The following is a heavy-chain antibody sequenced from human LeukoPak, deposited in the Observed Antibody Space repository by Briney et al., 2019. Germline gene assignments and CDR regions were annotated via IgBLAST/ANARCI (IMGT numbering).Heavy chain of an antibody. Sequence: RGSLRLSCAPSGFSFSNDAMSSVCHTPPRGPEWGSSIRVGGETFYANSVKGRVTLSRDDSRNTVYLQLNNLRVEDTAIYYCAKANWVSNADDVWWGQGTQVTVSS. CDR2: IRVGGET. CDR3: AKANWVSNADDVW. CDR1: GFSFSNDA. D-gene: IGHD1-1*01. V-gene: IGHV3-23*01. J-gene: IGHJ4*02.